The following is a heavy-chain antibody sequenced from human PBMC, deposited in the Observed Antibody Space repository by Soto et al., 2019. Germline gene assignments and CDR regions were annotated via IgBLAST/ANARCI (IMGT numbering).Heavy chain of an antibody. CDR2: MIPIFGTA. CDR1: GGTFSSYA. V-gene: IGHV1-69*01. Sequence: QVQLVQSGAEVKKPGSSVKVSCKASGGTFSSYAISWVRQAPGQGLEWMGGMIPIFGTANYAQKFQGRVTITADESTSTAYMELSSLRSEDTAVYYCARDIMLVGATSYHYYGMDVWGQGTTVTVSS. CDR3: ARDIMLVGATSYHYYGMDV. D-gene: IGHD1-26*01. J-gene: IGHJ6*02.